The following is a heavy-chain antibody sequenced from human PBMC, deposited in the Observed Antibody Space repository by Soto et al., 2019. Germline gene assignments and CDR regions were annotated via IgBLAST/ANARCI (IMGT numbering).Heavy chain of an antibody. CDR3: ARIAQGDDYDFWSGSSYYFDY. Sequence: GGSLRLSCAASGFTFSSYAMSWVRQAPGKGLEWVSSISSSSSYIYYADSVKGRFTISRDNAKNSLYLQMNSLRAEDTAVYYCARIAQGDDYDFWSGSSYYFDYWGQGTLVTVSS. CDR2: ISSSSSYI. V-gene: IGHV3-21*01. J-gene: IGHJ4*02. D-gene: IGHD3-3*01. CDR1: GFTFSSYA.